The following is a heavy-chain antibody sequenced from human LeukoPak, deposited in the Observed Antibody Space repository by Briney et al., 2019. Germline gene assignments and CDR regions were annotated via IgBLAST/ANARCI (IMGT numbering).Heavy chain of an antibody. Sequence: SETLSLTCSVSGGSISSSSYCWGWIRQPPGKGLEWIGSIYYNGNFYYNPSLKSRVTMPADTSKNQFSLRLTSMTAADTAVYYCARHAAVAGRMDFDYWGQGTLVTVSS. J-gene: IGHJ4*02. CDR1: GGSISSSSYC. V-gene: IGHV4-39*01. CDR3: ARHAAVAGRMDFDY. CDR2: IYYNGNF. D-gene: IGHD6-19*01.